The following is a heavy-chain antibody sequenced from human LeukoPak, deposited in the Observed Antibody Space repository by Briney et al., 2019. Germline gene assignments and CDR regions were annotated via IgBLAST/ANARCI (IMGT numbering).Heavy chain of an antibody. J-gene: IGHJ4*02. D-gene: IGHD4-17*01. CDR2: ISYDGSNK. CDR1: GFTFSSYA. Sequence: GGSLRLSCAASGFTFSSYAMHWVRQAPGKGLEWVAVISYDGSNKYYADSVKGRFTISRDNSKNTLYLQMNSLRAEDTAVYYCARGGHYGPRDYWGQGTLVTVSS. CDR3: ARGGHYGPRDY. V-gene: IGHV3-30*04.